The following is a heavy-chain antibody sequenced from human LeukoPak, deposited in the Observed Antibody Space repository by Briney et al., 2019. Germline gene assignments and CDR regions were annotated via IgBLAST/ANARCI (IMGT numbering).Heavy chain of an antibody. D-gene: IGHD6-6*01. CDR3: ARASIAARQLDY. Sequence: SETLSLTCTVSGASISSYYWSWIRQPAGKGLEWIGRIYTSGSTNYNPSLKSRVTMSVATSKNQFSLQLSSVTAADTAVYYCARASIAARQLDYWGQGTLVTVFS. J-gene: IGHJ4*02. V-gene: IGHV4-4*07. CDR1: GASISSYY. CDR2: IYTSGST.